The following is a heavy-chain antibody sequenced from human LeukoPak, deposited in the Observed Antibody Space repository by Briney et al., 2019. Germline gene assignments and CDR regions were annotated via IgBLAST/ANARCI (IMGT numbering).Heavy chain of an antibody. CDR1: GYTFTSYG. CDR2: IIPIFGTA. CDR3: ASGYSSSWYPYFDY. D-gene: IGHD6-13*01. Sequence: GASVKVSCKASGYTFTSYGISWVRQAPGQGLEWMGGIIPIFGTANYAQKFQGRVTITADKSTSTAYMELSSLRSEDTAVYYCASGYSSSWYPYFDYWGQGTLVTVSS. J-gene: IGHJ4*02. V-gene: IGHV1-69*06.